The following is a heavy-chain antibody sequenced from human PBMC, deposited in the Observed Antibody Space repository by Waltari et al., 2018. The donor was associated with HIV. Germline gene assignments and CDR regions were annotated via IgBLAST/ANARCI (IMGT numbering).Heavy chain of an antibody. J-gene: IGHJ4*02. V-gene: IGHV3-15*05. Sequence: DVQLVESGGGLVRPGGSLKLSCAVSGITFKNAWLSWVRQAPGQGLQWLGHVKSKSDGATTDYAAPVRGRFTISADDFNDTVFLTMNSLKIEDTAIYYCTTFEMGTTRNYWGQGTLVTVSS. D-gene: IGHD2-15*01. CDR2: VKSKSDGATT. CDR3: TTFEMGTTRNY. CDR1: GITFKNAW.